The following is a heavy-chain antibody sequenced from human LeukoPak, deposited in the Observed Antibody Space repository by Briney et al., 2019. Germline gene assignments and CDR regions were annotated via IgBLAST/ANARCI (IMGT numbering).Heavy chain of an antibody. CDR1: GGSINSYY. CDR2: IYSSGST. D-gene: IGHD6-19*01. CDR3: ARGASGWSGDYFDY. Sequence: PSETLSLTCSVSGGSINSYYWTWIRQPAGKGLEWIGRIYSSGSTNYNPSLKGRVTLSLDTSKHQFSLKLNSVTAADTAVYYCARGASGWSGDYFDYWGQGVLVTVSS. J-gene: IGHJ4*02. V-gene: IGHV4-4*07.